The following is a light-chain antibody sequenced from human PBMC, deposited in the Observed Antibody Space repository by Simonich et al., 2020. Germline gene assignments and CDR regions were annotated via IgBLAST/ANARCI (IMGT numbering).Light chain of an antibody. CDR2: DVS. CDR1: SSDVGGYNY. CDR3: SSYTSSSSVV. J-gene: IGLJ2*01. Sequence: QSALTQPASVSWSPGQSITISCTGTSSDVGGYNYVSWYQQHPGKAPKLMIYDVSNRPLWVATRFSGSKSGNTASLTISGLQAEDEADYYCSSYTSSSSVVFGGGTKLTVL. V-gene: IGLV2-14*03.